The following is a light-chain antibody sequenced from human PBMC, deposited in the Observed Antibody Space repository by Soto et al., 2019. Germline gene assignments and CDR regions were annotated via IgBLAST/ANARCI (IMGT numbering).Light chain of an antibody. CDR3: QQYNSYS. J-gene: IGKJ1*01. CDR1: QDISNY. Sequence: DTALTHSPSSLSASVGDRVPITCQASQDISNYLNWYQQKPGTAPKVLIYHASNLQSGVPSRFSGSGSGTEFTLTISSLQPDDFATYYCQQYNSYSFGQGTKVDIK. V-gene: IGKV1-16*01. CDR2: HAS.